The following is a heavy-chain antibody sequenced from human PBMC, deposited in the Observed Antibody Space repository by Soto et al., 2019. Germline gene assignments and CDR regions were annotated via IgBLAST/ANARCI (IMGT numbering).Heavy chain of an antibody. V-gene: IGHV3-23*01. J-gene: IGHJ4*02. CDR3: AKVCWGGDY. CDR2: ISGSGGST. Sequence: GGSLRLSCAASGFTFSSYAMSWVRQAPGKGLEWVSAISGSGGSTYYAASVKGRFTISRDNSKNTLYLQRTRLRAEDTAVYYCAKVCWGGDYWGQGTLVTVSS. CDR1: GFTFSSYA. D-gene: IGHD7-27*01.